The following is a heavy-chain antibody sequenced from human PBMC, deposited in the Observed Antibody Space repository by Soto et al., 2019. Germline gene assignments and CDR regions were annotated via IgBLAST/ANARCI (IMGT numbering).Heavy chain of an antibody. CDR2: LSSSSGTI. Sequence: EVQLVESGGALVQPGGSLRLSCAASGFTFSIYSMNWVRQAPGKGLEWVSYLSSSSGTIHYAESVKGRFTISRDNAKNLLFLQMSSLRDEDTAVYYCAREPKTAVVATGLFVYWGQGTLVTVSS. CDR1: GFTFSIYS. J-gene: IGHJ4*02. D-gene: IGHD1-26*01. CDR3: AREPKTAVVATGLFVY. V-gene: IGHV3-48*02.